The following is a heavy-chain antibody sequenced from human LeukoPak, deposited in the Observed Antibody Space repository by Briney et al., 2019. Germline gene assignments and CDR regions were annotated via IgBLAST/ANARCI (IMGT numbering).Heavy chain of an antibody. CDR3: AKITKWGGAAFNV. D-gene: IGHD7-27*01. V-gene: IGHV3-23*01. CDR1: GFTFSNYA. J-gene: IGHJ3*01. Sequence: GGSLRLSCAASGFTFSNYAMTWVRQAPGKGLEWVSLISGSGDSTYYAESVKGRFTISRDNSKNTLYLQMNSLRAEDTAMYYCAKITKWGGAAFNVWGQGTMVTVSS. CDR2: ISGSGDST.